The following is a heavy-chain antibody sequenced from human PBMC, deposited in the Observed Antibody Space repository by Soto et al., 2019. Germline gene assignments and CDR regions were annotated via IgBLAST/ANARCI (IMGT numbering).Heavy chain of an antibody. CDR3: SNTTTALIAVAPRGLFDY. CDR2: ISGSGGSI. Sequence: EVQLLESGGGLVQPGGSLRLSCAASGFTFSSYAMNWVRQAPGKGLEWVSAISGSGGSIYYADSVKGRFTISRDNSKNMLFLQMNSLRAEDTAVYYCSNTTTALIAVAPRGLFDYWGQGTLVTVSS. J-gene: IGHJ4*02. D-gene: IGHD6-19*01. CDR1: GFTFSSYA. V-gene: IGHV3-23*01.